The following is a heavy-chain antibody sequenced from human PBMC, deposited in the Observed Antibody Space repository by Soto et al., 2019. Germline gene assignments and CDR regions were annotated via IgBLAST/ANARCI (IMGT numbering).Heavy chain of an antibody. CDR1: GGSFSGYY. CDR2: INHSGST. J-gene: IGHJ4*02. D-gene: IGHD6-19*01. Sequence: QVQLQQWGAGLLKPSETLSLTCAVYGGSFSGYYWSWIRQPPGKGLEWIGEINHSGSTNYNPSLKSRVTISVDTSKNQFSLKLSSVTAADTAVYYCARGWAVAGKNPIDYWGQGTLVTVSS. CDR3: ARGWAVAGKNPIDY. V-gene: IGHV4-34*01.